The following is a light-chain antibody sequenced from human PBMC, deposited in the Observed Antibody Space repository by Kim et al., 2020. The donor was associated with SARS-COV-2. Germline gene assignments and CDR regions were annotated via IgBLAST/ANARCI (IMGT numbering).Light chain of an antibody. Sequence: QTASISCSGDKLANTYAYWYQQKPGQTPILVICQYAKRRSGIPERFSGSNSGNTATLTISGTQAMDEADYYCQAWERSTAIFGGGTQLTVL. CDR3: QAWERSTAI. CDR1: KLANTY. CDR2: QYA. V-gene: IGLV3-1*01. J-gene: IGLJ2*01.